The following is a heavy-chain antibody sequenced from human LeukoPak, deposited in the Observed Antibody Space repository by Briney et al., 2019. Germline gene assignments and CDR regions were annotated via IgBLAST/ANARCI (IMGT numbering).Heavy chain of an antibody. J-gene: IGHJ4*02. Sequence: NPGGSLRLSCAASRFTFSSYSMNWVRRATGKGLEWVSSISCDSSYIYYADSVKGRFTISRDNAKNSLYLQMNSLRAEDTAVYHCARDYYDSSGYSSPIDHWGQGALVTVSS. CDR2: ISCDSSYI. CDR3: ARDYYDSSGYSSPIDH. D-gene: IGHD3-22*01. CDR1: RFTFSSYS. V-gene: IGHV3-21*01.